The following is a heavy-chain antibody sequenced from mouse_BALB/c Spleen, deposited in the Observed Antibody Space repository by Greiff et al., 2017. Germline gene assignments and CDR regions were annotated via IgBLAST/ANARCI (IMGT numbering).Heavy chain of an antibody. V-gene: IGHV5-4*02. J-gene: IGHJ3*01. CDR1: GFTFSDYY. CDR3: ARGLFAY. CDR2: ISDGGSYT. Sequence: EVHLVESGGGLVKPGGSLKLSCAASGFTFSDYYMYWVRQTPEKRLEWVATISDGGSYTYYPDSVKGRFTISRDNAKNNLYLQMSSLKSEDTAMYYCARGLFAYWGQGTLVTVSA.